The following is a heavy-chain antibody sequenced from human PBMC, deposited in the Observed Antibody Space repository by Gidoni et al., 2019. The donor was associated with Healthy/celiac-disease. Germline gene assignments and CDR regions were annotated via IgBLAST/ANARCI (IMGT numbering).Heavy chain of an antibody. CDR3: ARDGSYGSDDYYYGMDV. D-gene: IGHD3-10*01. V-gene: IGHV3-33*01. Sequence: QVQLVESGGGVVQPGRSLRLSCAASGFTFRSYGMHWVRQAPGKGLGWVAVIWYDGSNKYYADSVKGRFTISRDNSKNTLYLQMNSLRAEDTAVYYCARDGSYGSDDYYYGMDVWGQGTTVTVSS. J-gene: IGHJ6*02. CDR2: IWYDGSNK. CDR1: GFTFRSYG.